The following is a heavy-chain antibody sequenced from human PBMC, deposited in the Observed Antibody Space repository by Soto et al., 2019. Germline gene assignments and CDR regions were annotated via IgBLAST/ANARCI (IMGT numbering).Heavy chain of an antibody. D-gene: IGHD3-22*01. CDR3: ARGGTFAYDTSGYSVY. Sequence: ASVKVSCKTSGYTFSAYYMHWVRQAPGQGLEWMGWIHPKSGGTLYAQKFQGRVTMTRDTSISTAYMELSRLRSDDTAMYYCARGGTFAYDTSGYSVYWGQGTLVTVSS. J-gene: IGHJ4*02. CDR1: GYTFSAYY. V-gene: IGHV1-2*02. CDR2: IHPKSGGT.